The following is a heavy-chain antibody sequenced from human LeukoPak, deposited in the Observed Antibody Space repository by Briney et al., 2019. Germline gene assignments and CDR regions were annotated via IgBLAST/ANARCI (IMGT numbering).Heavy chain of an antibody. CDR1: GYTFTGYY. CDR3: ARGTTVWFGELTGPLDY. V-gene: IGHV1-2*02. CDR2: INPNSGGT. D-gene: IGHD3-10*01. Sequence: GASVKVSFKASGYTFTGYYMHWVRQAPGQGLEWMGWINPNSGGTNYAQKFQGRVTMTRDTSISTAYMELSRLRSDDTAVYYCARGTTVWFGELTGPLDYWGQGTLVTVSS. J-gene: IGHJ4*02.